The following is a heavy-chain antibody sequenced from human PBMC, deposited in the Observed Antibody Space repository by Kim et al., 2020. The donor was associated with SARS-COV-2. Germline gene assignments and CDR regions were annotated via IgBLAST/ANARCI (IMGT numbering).Heavy chain of an antibody. D-gene: IGHD5-18*01. CDR3: RSTAMVTAALDY. V-gene: IGHV4-39*01. CDR1: GGSISSSSYY. J-gene: IGHJ4*02. CDR2: IYYSGST. Sequence: SETLSLTCTVSGGSISSSSYYWGWIRQPPGKGLEWIGSIYYSGSTYYNPSLKSRVTISVDTSKNQFSLKLSSVTAADTAVYYCRSTAMVTAALDYWGQGTLVTVSS.